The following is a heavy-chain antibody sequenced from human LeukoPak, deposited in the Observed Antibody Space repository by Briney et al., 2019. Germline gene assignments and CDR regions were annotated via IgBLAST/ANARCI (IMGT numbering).Heavy chain of an antibody. V-gene: IGHV1-69*13. CDR2: IIPIFGTA. Sequence: ASVKVSCKASGGTFSSYAISWVRQAPGQGLEWMGGIIPIFGTANYAQKFQGTVTITADESTSTAYMELSSLRSEDTAVYYCARSSEGCYYDSSGYFDYWGQGTLVTVSS. J-gene: IGHJ4*02. CDR1: GGTFSSYA. CDR3: ARSSEGCYYDSSGYFDY. D-gene: IGHD3-22*01.